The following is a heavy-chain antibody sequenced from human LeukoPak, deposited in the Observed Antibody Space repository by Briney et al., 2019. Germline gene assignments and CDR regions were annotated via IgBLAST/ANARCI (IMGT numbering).Heavy chain of an antibody. Sequence: SETLSLTCTVSGASINSYYWSWIRQPPGKGLEWIGYIYYSGSTNYNPSLKSRVTISVDTSKNQFSLKLSSVTAADTAVYYCARDRTDYYDSSGLTYYYYYMDVWGKGTTVTVSS. CDR2: IYYSGST. CDR1: GASINSYY. V-gene: IGHV4-59*01. D-gene: IGHD3-22*01. J-gene: IGHJ6*03. CDR3: ARDRTDYYDSSGLTYYYYYMDV.